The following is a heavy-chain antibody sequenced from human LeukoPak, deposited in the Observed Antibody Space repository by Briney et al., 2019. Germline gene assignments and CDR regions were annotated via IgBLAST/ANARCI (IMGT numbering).Heavy chain of an antibody. Sequence: SETLSLTCTVSGGSISSHYWSWIRQPPGKGLEWIGYIYYSGSTNYNPSLKGRVTISVDTSKNQFSLKLSSVTAADTAVYYCARDLWNFYDDSGYNRDFDSWGQGTLVTVSS. J-gene: IGHJ5*01. D-gene: IGHD3-22*01. V-gene: IGHV4-59*11. CDR3: ARDLWNFYDDSGYNRDFDS. CDR1: GGSISSHY. CDR2: IYYSGST.